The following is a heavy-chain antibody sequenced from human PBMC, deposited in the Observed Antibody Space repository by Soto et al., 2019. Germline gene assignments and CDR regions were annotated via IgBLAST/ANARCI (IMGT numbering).Heavy chain of an antibody. CDR3: ARDLGYYDSTDYFDTFDI. CDR1: GYTFTSYG. D-gene: IGHD3-22*01. CDR2: ISAYNGNT. J-gene: IGHJ3*02. Sequence: ASVKVSCKASGYTFTSYGLSWVRQAPGQGLEWMGWISAYNGNTYYAQKLQGRVTMTTDTSTSTAYMELRSLRSDDTAVYYCARDLGYYDSTDYFDTFDIWGQGTMVT. V-gene: IGHV1-18*01.